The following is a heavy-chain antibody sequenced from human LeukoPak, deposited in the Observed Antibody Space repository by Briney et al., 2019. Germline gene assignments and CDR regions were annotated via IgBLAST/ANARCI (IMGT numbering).Heavy chain of an antibody. D-gene: IGHD3-9*01. Sequence: ASVKVSCKASGGSFSSYAINWVRQAPGQGLEWMGGIIPLSRTENYAQKFQGRVTITADESTSTAYLELRSLRSDDTAVYYCARGGLRYFDWLGPWGQGTLVTVSS. CDR3: ARGGLRYFDWLGP. J-gene: IGHJ5*02. CDR2: IIPLSRTE. V-gene: IGHV1-69*01. CDR1: GGSFSSYA.